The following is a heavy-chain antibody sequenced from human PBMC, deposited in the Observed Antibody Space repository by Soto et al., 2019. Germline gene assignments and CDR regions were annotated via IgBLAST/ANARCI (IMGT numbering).Heavy chain of an antibody. CDR2: ITPFSRDV. D-gene: IGHD1-26*01. CDR3: ASGGAGSGPFTWELPDH. CDR1: GNTFTYRY. Sequence: QMQLVQSGAEVKKTGSSVTVSCKALGNTFTYRYLHWVRQAPGQALEWMGWITPFSRDVHSAQKFQERVTITGDRSINTAYMQMSSLRSEDTAMYFCASGGAGSGPFTWELPDHWGQGTLVTVSS. J-gene: IGHJ4*02. V-gene: IGHV1-45*02.